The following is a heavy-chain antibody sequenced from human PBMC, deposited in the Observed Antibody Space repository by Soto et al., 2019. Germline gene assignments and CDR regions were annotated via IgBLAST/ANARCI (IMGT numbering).Heavy chain of an antibody. Sequence: SETLSLTCAVYGGSFSGYYWNWIRQPPGKGLEWIGEIDHSGYTNYNPSLKSRVTISVDTSKNQFPLRLTSVTAADTAVYYCARVRDWFDPWGQGTLVTVSS. J-gene: IGHJ5*02. CDR2: IDHSGYT. V-gene: IGHV4-34*01. CDR1: GGSFSGYY. D-gene: IGHD3-3*01. CDR3: ARVRDWFDP.